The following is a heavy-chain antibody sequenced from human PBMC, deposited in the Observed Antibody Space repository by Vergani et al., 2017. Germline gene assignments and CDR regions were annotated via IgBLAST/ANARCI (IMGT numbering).Heavy chain of an antibody. D-gene: IGHD2-21*01. CDR2: IYYSGST. CDR1: GGSISSGGYY. CDR3: ARYCGGTYLAHNDAFDI. Sequence: QVQLQESGPGLVKPSQTLSLTCTVSGGSISSGGYYWSWIRQHPGKGLEWIGYIYYSGSTYYNPSLKSRVTISVDTSKNQFSLKLSSVTAADTAVYYCARYCGGTYLAHNDAFDIWGQGTMVTVSS. V-gene: IGHV4-31*03. J-gene: IGHJ3*02.